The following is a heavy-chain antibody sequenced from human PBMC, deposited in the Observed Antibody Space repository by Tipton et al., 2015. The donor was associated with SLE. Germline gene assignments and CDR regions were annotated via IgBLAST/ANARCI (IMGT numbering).Heavy chain of an antibody. J-gene: IGHJ3*02. V-gene: IGHV4-31*03. CDR1: GGSISSGGYY. CDR2: IYYSGST. CDR3: AREGPLGVRYDFWGGYYTERHDAFDI. Sequence: TLSLTCTVSGGSISSGGYYWSWIRQHPGKGLEWIGYIYYSGSTYYNPSLKSRVTISVGTSKNQFSLKLSSVTAADTAVYYCAREGPLGVRYDFWGGYYTERHDAFDIWGQGTMVTVSS. D-gene: IGHD3-3*01.